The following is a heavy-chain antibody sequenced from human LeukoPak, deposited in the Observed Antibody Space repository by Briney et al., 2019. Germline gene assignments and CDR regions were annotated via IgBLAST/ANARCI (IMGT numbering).Heavy chain of an antibody. D-gene: IGHD3-22*01. J-gene: IGHJ4*02. Sequence: PSETLSLTCTVSGGSISSYYWSWIRQPPGKGLEWIGYIYYSGSTNYNPSLKSRVTISVDTSKNQFSLKLSSVTAADTAVYYCARRDYDSSGYYYTFDYWGQGTLVT. CDR1: GGSISSYY. CDR3: ARRDYDSSGYYYTFDY. V-gene: IGHV4-59*08. CDR2: IYYSGST.